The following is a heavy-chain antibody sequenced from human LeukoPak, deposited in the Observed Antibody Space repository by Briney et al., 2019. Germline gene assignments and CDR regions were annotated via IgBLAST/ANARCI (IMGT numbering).Heavy chain of an antibody. CDR2: IRYDGSNK. V-gene: IGHV3-30*02. D-gene: IGHD5-18*01. CDR3: AKYGGYSYGSQLGY. CDR1: GFTFSSYG. Sequence: PGGSLRLSCAASGFTFSSYGMHWVRQAPGKGLEWVAFIRYDGSNKYYADSVKGQFTISRDNSKNTLYLQMNSLRAEDTAVYYCAKYGGYSYGSQLGYWGQGTLVTVSS. J-gene: IGHJ4*02.